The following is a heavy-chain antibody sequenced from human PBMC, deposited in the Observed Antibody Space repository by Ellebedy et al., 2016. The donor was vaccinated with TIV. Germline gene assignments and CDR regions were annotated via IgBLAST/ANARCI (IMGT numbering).Heavy chain of an antibody. V-gene: IGHV3-7*01. Sequence: PGGSLRLSCAASGFPFSSFWMSWVRQAPGKGLEWVANTKEDGSEKYYVDSVRGRFTISRDNAKNSLYLQMNRLRAEETAVYYCARDRGYDTFDYWGQGILVTVSS. CDR1: GFPFSSFW. J-gene: IGHJ4*02. CDR2: TKEDGSEK. D-gene: IGHD5-12*01. CDR3: ARDRGYDTFDY.